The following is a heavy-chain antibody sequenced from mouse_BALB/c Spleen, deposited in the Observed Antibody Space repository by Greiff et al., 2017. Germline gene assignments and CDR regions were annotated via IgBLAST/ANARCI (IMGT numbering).Heavy chain of an antibody. CDR3: TRESLRGYGYGAMDY. Sequence: VQLQQSGTVLARPGASVKMSCKASGYTFTSYWMHWVKQRPGQGLEWIGAIYPGNSDTSYNQKFKGKAKLTAVTSTSTAYMELSSLTNEDSAVYYCTRESLRGYGYGAMDYWGQGTSVTVSS. CDR1: GYTFTSYW. CDR2: IYPGNSDT. J-gene: IGHJ4*01. D-gene: IGHD1-2*01. V-gene: IGHV1-5*01.